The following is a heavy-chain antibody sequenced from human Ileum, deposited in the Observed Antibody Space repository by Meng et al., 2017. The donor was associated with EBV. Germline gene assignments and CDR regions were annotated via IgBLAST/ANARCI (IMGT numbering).Heavy chain of an antibody. Sequence: QVHCQHGGAGLLTPSDTLSLTCAVNGGSLSGAYWNWIRQPPGKGLEWIGEIIHGGSPSYNPSLKSRVTISIDTSKNQLSLMLSSVTAADTAVYYCARRPTGIDYWGQGTPVTVSS. CDR1: GGSLSGAY. D-gene: IGHD2-8*02. J-gene: IGHJ4*02. CDR2: IIHGGSP. CDR3: ARRPTGIDY. V-gene: IGHV4-34*12.